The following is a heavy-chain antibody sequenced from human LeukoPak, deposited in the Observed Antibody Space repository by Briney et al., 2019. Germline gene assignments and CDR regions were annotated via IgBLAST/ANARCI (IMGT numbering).Heavy chain of an antibody. V-gene: IGHV3-23*01. Sequence: GGSLRLSCAASGFTFSNYAMSWVRQAPGKGLEWVSILSGSGGSTYYADSVKGRFTVSRDNSKNTLYLQMNSLRAEDTAVYYCAKDQRITMLVLDASYFDYWGQGTLVTVSS. D-gene: IGHD3-22*01. CDR3: AKDQRITMLVLDASYFDY. CDR2: LSGSGGST. J-gene: IGHJ4*02. CDR1: GFTFSNYA.